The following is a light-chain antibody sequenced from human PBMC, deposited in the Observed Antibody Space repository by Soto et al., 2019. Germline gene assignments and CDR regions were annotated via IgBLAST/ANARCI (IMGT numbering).Light chain of an antibody. CDR1: SSNIGNNY. CDR3: GTWDSSLSAWV. V-gene: IGLV1-51*01. J-gene: IGLJ2*01. CDR2: DNN. Sequence: QSVLTQPPSMSAAPGQKVTISCSGSSSNIGNNYVSWYQQLPGTAPKLLIYDNNKRPSGIPDRFSGSNSGTSATLGITGLQTGDEADYYCGTWDSSLSAWVFGGGTKLTVL.